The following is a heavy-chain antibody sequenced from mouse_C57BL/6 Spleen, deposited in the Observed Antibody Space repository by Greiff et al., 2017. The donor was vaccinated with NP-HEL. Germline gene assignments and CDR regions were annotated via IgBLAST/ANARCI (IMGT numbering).Heavy chain of an antibody. J-gene: IGHJ2*01. CDR2: IDPETGGT. Sequence: QVHVKQSGAELVRPGASVTLSCKASGYTFTDYEMHWVKQTPVHGLEWIGAIDPETGGTAYNQKFKGKAILTADKSSSTAYMELRSLTSEDSAVYYCTRDEYYFDYWGQGTTLTVSS. CDR1: GYTFTDYE. CDR3: TRDEYYFDY. V-gene: IGHV1-15*01.